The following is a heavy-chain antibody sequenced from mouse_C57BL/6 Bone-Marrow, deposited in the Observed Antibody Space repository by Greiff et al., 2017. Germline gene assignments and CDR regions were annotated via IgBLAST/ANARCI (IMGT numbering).Heavy chain of an antibody. Sequence: QVQLQQSGPELVKPGASVKISCKASGYAFSSSWMNWVKQRPGKGLEWIGRIYPGDGDTNYNGKFKGKATLTADKSSSTAYMQLSSLTSEDSAVXFCARPLYYYGSGGYFDVWGTGTTVTVSS. CDR2: IYPGDGDT. J-gene: IGHJ1*03. CDR1: GYAFSSSW. D-gene: IGHD1-1*01. V-gene: IGHV1-82*01. CDR3: ARPLYYYGSGGYFDV.